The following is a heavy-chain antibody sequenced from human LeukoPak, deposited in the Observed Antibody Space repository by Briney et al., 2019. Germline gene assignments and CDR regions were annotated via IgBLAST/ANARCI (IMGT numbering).Heavy chain of an antibody. D-gene: IGHD6-19*01. CDR2: TYYRSKWYN. CDR1: GDSVSSNSAA. V-gene: IGHV6-1*01. J-gene: IGHJ4*02. Sequence: SQTLSLTCAISGDSVSSNSAAWNWIRQSPSRGLEWPGRTYYRSKWYNDYAVSVKSRITINPDTSKNQFSLQLNSVTPEDTAVYYCARVSRGYSSGWYNYFDYWGQGTLVTVSS. CDR3: ARVSRGYSSGWYNYFDY.